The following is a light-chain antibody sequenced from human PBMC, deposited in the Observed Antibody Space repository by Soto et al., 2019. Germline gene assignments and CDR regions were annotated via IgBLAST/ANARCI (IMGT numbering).Light chain of an antibody. Sequence: QPVLTQSPSASASLGASVKLTCTLSSGHSSYAIAWHQQQPEKGPRYLMKFNSDGSHTKGDVIPDRFSGSSAGAERYLTISSLQSEDEADYYCQTWGTGIQVVFGGGTKVTVL. CDR3: QTWGTGIQVV. CDR1: SGHSSYA. CDR2: FNSDGSH. J-gene: IGLJ2*01. V-gene: IGLV4-69*01.